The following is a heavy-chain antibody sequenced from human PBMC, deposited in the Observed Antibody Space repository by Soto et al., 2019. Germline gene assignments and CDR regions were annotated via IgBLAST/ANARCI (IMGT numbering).Heavy chain of an antibody. V-gene: IGHV3-30*18. D-gene: IGHD1-26*01. Sequence: QVQLVESGGGVVQPGRSLRLSCAASGFTFSSYGMHWVRQAPGKGLEWVAVISYDGSNKYYADSVKGRFTISRDNSKSTLYLQMNSLRAEDTAVYYCAKGEVGAKADYWGQGTLVTVSS. CDR2: ISYDGSNK. CDR3: AKGEVGAKADY. J-gene: IGHJ4*02. CDR1: GFTFSSYG.